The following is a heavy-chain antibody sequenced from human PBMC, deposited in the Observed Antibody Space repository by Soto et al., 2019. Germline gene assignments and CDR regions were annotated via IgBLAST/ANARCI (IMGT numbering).Heavy chain of an antibody. J-gene: IGHJ6*02. Sequence: SVKVSCMASGGNFRSEAISWVRQAPGHGLAWMGRIIRMFSTPHYAQTFQGRGTIIADESTTTVNMEMRGLTYEDTAVYYCARAQFSDILTADDYGMDVWGQGTSVTVSS. D-gene: IGHD3-9*01. CDR1: GGNFRSEA. CDR3: ARAQFSDILTADDYGMDV. V-gene: IGHV1-69*13. CDR2: IIRMFSTP.